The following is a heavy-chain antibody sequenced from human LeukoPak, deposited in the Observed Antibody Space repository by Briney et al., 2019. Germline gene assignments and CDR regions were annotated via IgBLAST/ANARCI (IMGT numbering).Heavy chain of an antibody. V-gene: IGHV3-21*01. CDR3: ARASGYSSSWYAFDI. Sequence: GGSLRLSCAASGFTSSSYSMSWVRQAPGKGLEWVSSISSSSSYIYYADSVKGRFTISRDNAKNSLYLQMNSLRAEDTAVYYCARASGYSSSWYAFDIWGQGTMVTVSS. CDR1: GFTSSSYS. D-gene: IGHD6-13*01. CDR2: ISSSSSYI. J-gene: IGHJ3*02.